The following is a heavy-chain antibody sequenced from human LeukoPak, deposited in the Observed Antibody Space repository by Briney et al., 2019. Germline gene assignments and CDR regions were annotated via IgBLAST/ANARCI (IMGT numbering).Heavy chain of an antibody. Sequence: ASVKVSCKASGGTFSSYAISWVRQAPGQGLEWMGGIIPIFGTANYAQKFQGRVTITADESTSTAYMELSSLRSEDTAVYYCARGGIAVAGTFPWFDPWGQGTLVTVSS. V-gene: IGHV1-69*13. CDR1: GGTFSSYA. CDR2: IIPIFGTA. J-gene: IGHJ5*02. CDR3: ARGGIAVAGTFPWFDP. D-gene: IGHD6-19*01.